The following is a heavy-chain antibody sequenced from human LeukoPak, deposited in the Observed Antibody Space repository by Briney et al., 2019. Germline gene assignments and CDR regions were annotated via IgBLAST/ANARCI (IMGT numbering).Heavy chain of an antibody. D-gene: IGHD2-21*02. CDR2: ISGSGDST. CDR1: GFTFSSYG. CDR3: AKDRLLNCRGDCYIFDY. Sequence: GGSLRLSCAASGFTFSSYGMSWVRQTPGKGLEWVSSISGSGDSTFYADSVKGRFSISRDNSKNTLYLQVNGLRTEDTAVYYCAKDRLLNCRGDCYIFDYWGQGTVVTVSS. J-gene: IGHJ4*02. V-gene: IGHV3-23*01.